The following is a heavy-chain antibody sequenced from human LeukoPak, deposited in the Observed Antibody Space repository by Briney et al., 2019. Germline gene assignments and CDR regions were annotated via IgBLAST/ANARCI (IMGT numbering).Heavy chain of an antibody. CDR3: ASPHGGNPPDAFDI. V-gene: IGHV3-23*01. D-gene: IGHD4-23*01. J-gene: IGHJ3*02. CDR2: ISGSGGST. Sequence: GGSLRLSCAASGFTFSSYAMSWVRQAPGKGLEWVSAISGSGGSTYYADSVKGRFTISRDNSKNTLYLQMNSLKASDTAMYYCASPHGGNPPDAFDIWGQGTMVTVSS. CDR1: GFTFSSYA.